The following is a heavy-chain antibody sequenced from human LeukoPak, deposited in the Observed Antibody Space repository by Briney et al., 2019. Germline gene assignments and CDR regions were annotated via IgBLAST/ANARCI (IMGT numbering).Heavy chain of an antibody. V-gene: IGHV3-30*02. J-gene: IGHJ5*02. CDR1: GFTFSSYG. CDR3: AREENCSGGSCYPVNWFDP. Sequence: GGSLRLSCGASGFTFSSYGMHWVRQAPGKGLEWVAFLRYDGSNKYYADSVKGRFTISRDNAKNSLYLQMNSLRAEDTAVYYCAREENCSGGSCYPVNWFDPWGQGTLVTVSS. D-gene: IGHD2-15*01. CDR2: LRYDGSNK.